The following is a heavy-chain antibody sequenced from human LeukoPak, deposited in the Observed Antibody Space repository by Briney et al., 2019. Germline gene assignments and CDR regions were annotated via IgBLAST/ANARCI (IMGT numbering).Heavy chain of an antibody. D-gene: IGHD3-10*01. CDR1: GGSVTSTNW. J-gene: IGHJ3*02. CDR2: VHLDGRT. Sequence: SETLSLTCDVSGGSVTSTNWWTWVRQPPGKGLEWIGEVHLDGRTNYNPSLKSRLIMSVDLPANHISLKLSSVTAADAAVYYCAIDTMVRGVIITYAFDIWGQGTMVTVSS. V-gene: IGHV4-4*02. CDR3: AIDTMVRGVIITYAFDI.